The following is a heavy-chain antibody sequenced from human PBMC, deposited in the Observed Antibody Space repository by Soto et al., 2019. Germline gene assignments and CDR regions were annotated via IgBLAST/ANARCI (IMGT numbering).Heavy chain of an antibody. D-gene: IGHD3-22*01. CDR1: GFTFSSYA. CDR2: ISYDGSNK. V-gene: IGHV3-30-3*01. CDR3: AREGGYYDSSGYYYVFNYFDY. Sequence: LRLSCAASGFTFSSYAMHWVRQAPGKGLEWVAVISYDGSNKYYADSVKGRFTISRDNSKNTLYLQMNSLRAEDTAVYCCAREGGYYDSSGYYYVFNYFDYWGQGTLVTVSS. J-gene: IGHJ4*02.